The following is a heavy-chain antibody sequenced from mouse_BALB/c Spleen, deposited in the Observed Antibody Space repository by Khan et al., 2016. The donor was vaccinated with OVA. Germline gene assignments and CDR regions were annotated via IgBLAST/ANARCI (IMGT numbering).Heavy chain of an antibody. CDR1: GYSFTSYW. D-gene: IGHD1-1*01. CDR2: IYPGNSDT. Sequence: VQLQQSGTVLARPGASVKMSCKATGYSFTSYWMHWVKQRPGQGLEWIGAIYPGNSDTSYNQKFKGKAKLTAVTSASTAYMELSSLTNEDSADYYCTRAGYGAFAYWGQGTLVTVSA. V-gene: IGHV1-5*01. J-gene: IGHJ3*01. CDR3: TRAGYGAFAY.